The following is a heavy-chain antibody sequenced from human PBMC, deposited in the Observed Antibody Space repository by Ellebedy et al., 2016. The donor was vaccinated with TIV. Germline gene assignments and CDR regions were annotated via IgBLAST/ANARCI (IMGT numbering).Heavy chain of an antibody. CDR3: ASGILERGYRYGRFDY. CDR1: GFTFNIYY. D-gene: IGHD5-18*01. CDR2: ISSDTGTI. V-gene: IGHV3-48*01. J-gene: IGHJ4*02. Sequence: GESLKISCAASGFTFNIYYISWVRQAPGKGLEWVSYISSDTGTIYYADSVKGRFTISRDNARKSVDLQMNSLRAGDTAIYKWASGILERGYRYGRFDYWGQGTLVTVSS.